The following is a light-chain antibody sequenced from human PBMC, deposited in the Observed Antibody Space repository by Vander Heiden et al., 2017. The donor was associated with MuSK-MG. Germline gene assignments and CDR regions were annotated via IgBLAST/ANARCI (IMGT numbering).Light chain of an antibody. J-gene: IGKJ1*01. CDR1: QSISGW. CDR2: KAS. CDR3: QQYDSYWT. V-gene: IGKV1-5*03. Sequence: DIQMTQSPSTLTASVGDRVTITCRASQSISGWLAWYQQKPGKAPKLLIYKASSLGSGVPSRFSGSGSGTEFTLTISSLQPDDFATYYCQQYDSYWTLGQGTKVEIK.